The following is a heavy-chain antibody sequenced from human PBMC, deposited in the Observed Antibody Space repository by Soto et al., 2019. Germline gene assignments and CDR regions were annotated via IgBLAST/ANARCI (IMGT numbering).Heavy chain of an antibody. J-gene: IGHJ4*02. CDR2: IWYDGTQK. CDR3: ARAGGTTVTGLWHFDS. CDR1: GFTFNTYS. Sequence: QVQLEESGGGVVQPGRSLRLSCEASGFTFNTYSMHWVRQPPSKGLEWLAAIWYDGTQKYYADTVKGRFIISRDNSKNTLYLEMNSLRAEDTAVYYCARAGGTTVTGLWHFDSWGQGTLVTVSS. D-gene: IGHD4-17*01. V-gene: IGHV3-33*01.